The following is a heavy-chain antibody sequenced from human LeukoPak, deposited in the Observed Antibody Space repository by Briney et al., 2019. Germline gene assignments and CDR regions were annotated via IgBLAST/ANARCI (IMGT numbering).Heavy chain of an antibody. D-gene: IGHD2-21*02. CDR1: GYTFTSYG. J-gene: IGHJ6*02. CDR3: ARDPGGTVVTAISYYYYGMDV. V-gene: IGHV1-18*01. Sequence: SVKVSCKASGYTFTSYGISWVRQAPGQGLEWMGWISAYNGNTNYAQKLQGRVTMTTDTSTSTAYMELRSLRSDDTAVYYCARDPGGTVVTAISYYYYGMDVWGQGTTVTVSS. CDR2: ISAYNGNT.